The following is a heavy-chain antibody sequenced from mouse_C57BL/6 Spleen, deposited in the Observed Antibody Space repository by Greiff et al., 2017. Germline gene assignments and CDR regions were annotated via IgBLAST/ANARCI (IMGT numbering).Heavy chain of an antibody. CDR1: GYTFTDYN. Sequence: EVQLQQSGPELVKPGASVKIPCKASGYTFTDYNMDWVKQSHGKSLEWIGDINPNNGGTIYNQKFKGKATLTVDKSSSTAYMELRSLTSEDTAVYYCARRGDDYDWFAYWGQGTLVTVSA. CDR3: ARRGDDYDWFAY. V-gene: IGHV1-18*01. D-gene: IGHD2-4*01. J-gene: IGHJ3*01. CDR2: INPNNGGT.